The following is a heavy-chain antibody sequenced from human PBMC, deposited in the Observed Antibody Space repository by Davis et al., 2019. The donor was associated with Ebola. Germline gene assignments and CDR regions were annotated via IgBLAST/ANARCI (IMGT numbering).Heavy chain of an antibody. V-gene: IGHV3-23*01. CDR2: ISGSGGST. CDR1: GFIFSSYA. J-gene: IGHJ4*02. D-gene: IGHD3-10*01. Sequence: PGGSLRLSCAASGFIFSSYAMSWVRQAPGKGLEWVSAISGSGGSTYYADSVKGRFTISRDNSKNTLYLQMNSLRAEDTAVYYCAKALRGMVQGVIGMWGQGTLVTVSS. CDR3: AKALRGMVQGVIGM.